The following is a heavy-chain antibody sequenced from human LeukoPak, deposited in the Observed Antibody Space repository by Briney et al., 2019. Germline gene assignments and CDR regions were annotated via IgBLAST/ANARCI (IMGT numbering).Heavy chain of an antibody. CDR1: GGSISSGSYY. D-gene: IGHD3-22*01. V-gene: IGHV4-61*02. Sequence: SETLSLTCTVSGGSISSGSYYWSWIRQPAGKGLEWIARIYTSGSTNYNPSLKSRVTISVDTSKNQFSLKLSSVTAADTAVYYCTYDSSGYYYGSFDYWGQGTLVTVSS. CDR2: IYTSGST. CDR3: TYDSSGYYYGSFDY. J-gene: IGHJ4*02.